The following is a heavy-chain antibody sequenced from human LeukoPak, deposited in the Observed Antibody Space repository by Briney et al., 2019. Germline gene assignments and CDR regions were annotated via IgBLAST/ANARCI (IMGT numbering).Heavy chain of an antibody. Sequence: TLSLTCTVSGGSISSGPYYWSWIRQPAGKGLEWIGRIYTSGSTNYNPSLKSRVTISVDTSKNQFSLKLSSVTAADTAVYYCASGIAADLYWGQGTLVTVSP. J-gene: IGHJ4*02. CDR2: IYTSGST. CDR3: ASGIAADLY. D-gene: IGHD6-13*01. V-gene: IGHV4-61*02. CDR1: GGSISSGPYY.